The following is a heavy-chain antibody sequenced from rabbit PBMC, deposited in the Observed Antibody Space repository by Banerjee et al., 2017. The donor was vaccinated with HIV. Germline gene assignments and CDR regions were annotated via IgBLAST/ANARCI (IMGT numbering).Heavy chain of an antibody. Sequence: QEQLEESGGGLVKPEGSLTLSCKASGIDFRSYGLSWVRQAPGKGLELIGCIYAGSSGMTYYASWAKGRFTISKTSSTTVTLQMTSLTAADTATYFCARDLAGVIGWNFGLWGPGTLVTVS. V-gene: IGHV1S45*01. CDR3: ARDLAGVIGWNFGL. D-gene: IGHD4-1*01. CDR1: GIDFRSYG. J-gene: IGHJ4*01. CDR2: IYAGSSGMT.